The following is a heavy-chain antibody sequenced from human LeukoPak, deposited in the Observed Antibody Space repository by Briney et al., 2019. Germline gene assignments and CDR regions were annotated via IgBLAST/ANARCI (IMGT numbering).Heavy chain of an antibody. CDR2: INPNSGGT. Sequence: ASVKVSCKASGYTFTGYYMHWVRQAPGQGLEWMGWINPNSGGTNYAQKFQGRVTMTRDTSISTAYMELSRLRSDDTAVYYCAKAAGLGSGWYPNWFDPWGQGTLVTVSS. J-gene: IGHJ5*02. CDR3: AKAAGLGSGWYPNWFDP. CDR1: GYTFTGYY. D-gene: IGHD6-19*01. V-gene: IGHV1-2*02.